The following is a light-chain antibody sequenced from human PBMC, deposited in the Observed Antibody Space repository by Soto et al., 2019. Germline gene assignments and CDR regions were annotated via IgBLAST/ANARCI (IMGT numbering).Light chain of an antibody. CDR3: KQNNSYSPIT. J-gene: IGKJ5*01. V-gene: IGKV1-5*01. CDR1: QCISSW. CDR2: DAS. Sequence: DIQMTQSPSTLTASVGDRVTITCRASQCISSWLAWYQQKPGKAPKLLIYDASSLESGVPSRLSCSGSVTEFTLTIRCLQPVDVATYYCKQNNSYSPITCSQGIRLEIK.